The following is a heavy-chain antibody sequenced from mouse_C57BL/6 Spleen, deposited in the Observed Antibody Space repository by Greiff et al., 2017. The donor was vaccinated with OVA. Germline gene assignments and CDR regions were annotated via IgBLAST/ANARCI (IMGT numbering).Heavy chain of an antibody. CDR2: INPSSGGT. D-gene: IGHD2-1*01. J-gene: IGHJ2*01. V-gene: IGHV1-7*01. CDR1: GYTFTSYR. Sequence: QVQLQQSGAELAKPGASVKLSCKASGYTFTSYRMHWVKQRPGQGLEWIGDINPSSGGTKYNQKFKGKATLTADKSSSTAYMQLSSLTSEDSAVXYCARPRISYGGFDYWGQGTTLTVSS. CDR3: ARPRISYGGFDY.